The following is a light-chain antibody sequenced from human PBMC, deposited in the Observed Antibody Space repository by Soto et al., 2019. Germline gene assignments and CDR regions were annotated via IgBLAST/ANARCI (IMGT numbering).Light chain of an antibody. V-gene: IGKV3-15*01. CDR3: QQYNHWLT. Sequence: EIGMTQSPATLSVSPGERATLSCRASQSVSTSLAWYQQKPGQDPRLLIPGASTRATGVPARFSGSGSETAFTITISSLQSEEFEVYYCQQYNHWLTFGKVTKVDIK. J-gene: IGKJ1*01. CDR2: GAS. CDR1: QSVSTS.